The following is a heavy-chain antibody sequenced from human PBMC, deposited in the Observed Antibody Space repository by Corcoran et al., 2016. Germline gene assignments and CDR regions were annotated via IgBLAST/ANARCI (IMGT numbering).Heavy chain of an antibody. CDR2: IKSKTDGGTT. Sequence: EVQLVESGGGLVKPGGSLRLSCAASGFTFSNAWMNWVRQAPGKGLEWVGRIKSKTDGGTTDYAAPVKGRFTISRDDSKNTLYLQMNSLKTEDTAVYYCTTAYYDILTGYPAPWGQGTLVTVSS. J-gene: IGHJ5*02. CDR1: GFTFSNAW. CDR3: TTAYYDILTGYPAP. V-gene: IGHV3-15*07. D-gene: IGHD3-9*01.